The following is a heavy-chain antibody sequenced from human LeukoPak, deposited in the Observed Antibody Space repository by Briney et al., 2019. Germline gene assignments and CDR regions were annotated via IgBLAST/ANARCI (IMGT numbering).Heavy chain of an antibody. CDR1: GFTFSSYA. Sequence: GGSLRLSCAASGFTFSSYAMHWVRQAPGKGLEWVAVISYDGSNKYYADSVKGRFAISRDNSKNTLYLQINSLRAEDTAVYYCARDRGVVAALNWFDPWGQGTLVTVSS. V-gene: IGHV3-30*09. D-gene: IGHD2-15*01. CDR2: ISYDGSNK. J-gene: IGHJ5*02. CDR3: ARDRGVVAALNWFDP.